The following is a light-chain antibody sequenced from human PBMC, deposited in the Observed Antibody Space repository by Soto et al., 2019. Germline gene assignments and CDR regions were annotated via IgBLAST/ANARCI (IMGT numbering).Light chain of an antibody. V-gene: IGKV3-11*01. J-gene: IGKJ1*01. CDR2: DAS. CDR3: QQPSNWHT. CDR1: QSVGSY. Sequence: IVLTQSPATLSLSPGESATLSCRASQSVGSYLAWYQQKPGQAPRLLIYDASKRATGIPARFSGSGSGTDFPLTISSPEPDDFAVYYCQQPSNWHTFGQGTKVEIK.